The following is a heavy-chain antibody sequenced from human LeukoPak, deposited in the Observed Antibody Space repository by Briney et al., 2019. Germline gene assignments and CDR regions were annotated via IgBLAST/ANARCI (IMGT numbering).Heavy chain of an antibody. CDR3: ARDSSGYHTFDY. D-gene: IGHD3-22*01. V-gene: IGHV4-31*03. J-gene: IGHJ4*02. CDR1: GASIGRGGYY. Sequence: SETLSLTCTVSGASIGRGGYYWTWIRQHPGKGLEWIGYIFNKGRNYYNPSLKRRVTTSLDTSKNQFSLMLSSVTAADTAMYYRARDSSGYHTFDYWGQGILVTVSS. CDR2: IFNKGRN.